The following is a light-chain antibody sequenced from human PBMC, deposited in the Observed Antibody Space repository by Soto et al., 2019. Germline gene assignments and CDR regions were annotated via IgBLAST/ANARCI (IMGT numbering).Light chain of an antibody. V-gene: IGLV2-14*03. CDR2: DVS. CDR1: SSDVGGFDH. J-gene: IGLJ1*01. CDR3: NSFTTPNPYV. Sequence: QSVLTQPASVSGSPGQSITISCTGASSDVGGFDHVSWYQQHPGKVPRLLIYDVSSRPSGVSDRFSGSKSGNTASLTISGLQAEDEADSSSNSFTTPNPYVFGTGTKVTVL.